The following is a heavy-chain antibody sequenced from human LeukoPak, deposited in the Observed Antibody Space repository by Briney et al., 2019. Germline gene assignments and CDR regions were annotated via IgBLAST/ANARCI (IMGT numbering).Heavy chain of an antibody. CDR1: GFTFEDYG. J-gene: IGHJ4*02. CDR2: INWNGDNP. D-gene: IGHD1-26*01. V-gene: IGHV3-20*04. Sequence: GGSLRLSCEASGFTFEDYGMTWVRQRPGKGLEYVCEINWNGDNPVYENSLRGRFTISRDNAKNSVYLQMSSLRVDDTAFYYCARRSVAGATTGYYYDFWGQGTLVTVSS. CDR3: ARRSVAGATTGYYYDF.